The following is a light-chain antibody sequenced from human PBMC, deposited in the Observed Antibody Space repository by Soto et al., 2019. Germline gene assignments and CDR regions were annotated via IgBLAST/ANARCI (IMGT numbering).Light chain of an antibody. CDR1: QSITNR. Sequence: DIQMTQSPSTLSASLGDRVTITCRASQSITNRLAWYQKKPEKAPKVLIYDASNLESGVPSRFRGSGFGTEFILTINSLQPDDFATYYCQHYCGMWTFGQGTRVEVK. V-gene: IGKV1-5*01. CDR3: QHYCGMWT. J-gene: IGKJ1*01. CDR2: DAS.